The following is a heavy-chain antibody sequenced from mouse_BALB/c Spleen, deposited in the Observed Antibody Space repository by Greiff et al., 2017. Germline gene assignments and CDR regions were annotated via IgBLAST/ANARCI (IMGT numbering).Heavy chain of an antibody. CDR2: INPYNGAT. D-gene: IGHD2-14*01. CDR3: ARENYRYDDYAMDY. CDR1: GYSFTGYY. Sequence: VQLQQSGPELVKPGASVKISCKASGYSFTGYYMHWVKQSHVKSLEWIGRINPYNGATSYNQNFKDKASLTVDKSSSTAYMELHSLTSEDSAVYYCARENYRYDDYAMDYWGQGTSVTVSS. V-gene: IGHV1-31*01. J-gene: IGHJ4*01.